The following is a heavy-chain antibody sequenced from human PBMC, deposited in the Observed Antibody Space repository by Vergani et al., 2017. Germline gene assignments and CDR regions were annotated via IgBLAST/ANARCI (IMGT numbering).Heavy chain of an antibody. V-gene: IGHV3-74*01. CDR3: ARARTFRFGVDWENWFDP. CDR2: MNGDGDTI. D-gene: IGHD3-3*01. Sequence: EVELVESGGGLVQPGGSLRLSCAASGFTFNEYWMHWARQVPGKGLVWVSGMNGDGDTISYADSVKGRFTISRDNAKNTLFLQMNSLRAEDTAVYYCARARTFRFGVDWENWFDPWGQGTLVTVSS. CDR1: GFTFNEYW. J-gene: IGHJ5*02.